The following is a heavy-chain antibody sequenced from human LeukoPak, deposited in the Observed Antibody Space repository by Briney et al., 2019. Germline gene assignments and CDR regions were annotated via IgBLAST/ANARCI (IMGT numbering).Heavy chain of an antibody. D-gene: IGHD5-24*01. J-gene: IGHJ6*02. CDR1: GYTVTSYY. V-gene: IGHV1-46*01. CDR3: ASVYKHGMDV. CDR2: LNPSGGSS. Sequence: ASVKVSCKASGYTVTSYYMHWVRQAPGQGLEWMAILNPSGGSSNYAQKFQGRATLTRATSTGTVYMELSSLRSEDAAVYYCASVYKHGMDVWGQGTTVIVSS.